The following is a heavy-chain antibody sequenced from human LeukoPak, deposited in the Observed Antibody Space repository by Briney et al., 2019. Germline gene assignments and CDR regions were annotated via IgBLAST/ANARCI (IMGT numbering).Heavy chain of an antibody. J-gene: IGHJ3*02. V-gene: IGHV3-21*01. CDR1: GFTFSSYS. CDR3: ARDPSTLVVVGATRAFDI. Sequence: GGSLRLSCAASGFTFSSYSMNWVRQAPGKGLEWLSYISGSGSYIYYADSVKGRFTISRDNAKNSFHLQMDSLRAEDTAVYYCARDPSTLVVVGATRAFDIWGQGTMVTVSS. CDR2: ISGSGSYI. D-gene: IGHD2-15*01.